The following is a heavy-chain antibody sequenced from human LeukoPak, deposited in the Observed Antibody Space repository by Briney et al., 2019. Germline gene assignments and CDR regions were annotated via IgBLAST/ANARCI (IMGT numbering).Heavy chain of an antibody. V-gene: IGHV3-23*01. J-gene: IGHJ3*02. CDR3: AKRDLVGAHDAFDI. Sequence: PGGSLRLSCAASGFTFNNYAMTWVRQAPGKGLEWVSALSGSGGGTNYADSVKGRFTISRDNSKNTLYLQMNNLRAEDTAIYYCAKRDLVGAHDAFDIWGQGTMVTVSS. D-gene: IGHD1-26*01. CDR1: GFTFNNYA. CDR2: LSGSGGGT.